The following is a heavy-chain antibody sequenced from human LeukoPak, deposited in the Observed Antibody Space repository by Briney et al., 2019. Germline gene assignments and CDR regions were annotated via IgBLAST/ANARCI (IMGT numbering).Heavy chain of an antibody. Sequence: PGGSLRLSCAASGFTFSSYWMSWVRQAPGKGLGWVANIKQDGSEKYYVDSVKGRFTISRDNAKNSLYLQMTSLRAEDTAVYYCCCSRSLDYWGQGTLVTVSS. CDR2: IKQDGSEK. D-gene: IGHD6-13*01. CDR1: GFTFSSYW. CDR3: CCSRSLDY. V-gene: IGHV3-7*01. J-gene: IGHJ4*02.